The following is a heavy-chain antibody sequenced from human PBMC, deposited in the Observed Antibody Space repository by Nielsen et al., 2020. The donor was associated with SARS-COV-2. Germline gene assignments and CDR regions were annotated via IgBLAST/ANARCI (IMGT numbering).Heavy chain of an antibody. J-gene: IGHJ4*02. CDR3: ARIMVADIDY. D-gene: IGHD2-21*01. V-gene: IGHV5-51*01. CDR1: GYSFTNYW. Sequence: AASLKISWTGAGYSFTNYWNGWVRQRPGEGVERMVIIFPGDSDTRYSPSFQGHVTLSADKSISTAYLQWSSLKASDTAMYYCARIMVADIDYWGQGTLVTVSS. CDR2: IFPGDSDT.